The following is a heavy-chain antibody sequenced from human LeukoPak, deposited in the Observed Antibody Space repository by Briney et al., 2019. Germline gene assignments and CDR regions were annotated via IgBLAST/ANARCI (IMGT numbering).Heavy chain of an antibody. CDR3: AKDLRTYGTGIYRLPTIIFDY. J-gene: IGHJ4*02. V-gene: IGHV3-23*01. CDR1: GFTLSINA. CDR2: IGGGGERT. D-gene: IGHD3-10*01. Sequence: GGSLTLSCTFSGFTLSINAVRWARQAPGKGLEWVSSIGGGGERTHYGDSVKGRFTISRDNSRNTLYLQMNSLRAEDTALYYCAKDLRTYGTGIYRLPTIIFDYWGQGILVTVSS.